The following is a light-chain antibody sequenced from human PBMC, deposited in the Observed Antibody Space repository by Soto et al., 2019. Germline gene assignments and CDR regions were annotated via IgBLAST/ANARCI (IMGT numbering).Light chain of an antibody. Sequence: QSVLTQPASVSGSPGQSITISCTGSSSDIGVYNYVSWYQQHPGKAPKLMIYEVSNRPSGVSHRFSGSKSGNTASLTISGLRAEDEADYYCASYTGSSTVLFGGGTKLTVL. V-gene: IGLV2-14*01. CDR2: EVS. J-gene: IGLJ2*01. CDR3: ASYTGSSTVL. CDR1: SSDIGVYNY.